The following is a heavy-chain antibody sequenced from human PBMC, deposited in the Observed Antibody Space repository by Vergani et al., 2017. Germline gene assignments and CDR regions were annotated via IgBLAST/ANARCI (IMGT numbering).Heavy chain of an antibody. D-gene: IGHD6-6*01. V-gene: IGHV1-24*01. CDR3: AKDSSKTGIAARPVAFDI. Sequence: QVQLVQSGAEVKKPGASVKVSCKVSGYTLTELSMHWVRQAPGKGLEWMGGFDPEDGETIYAQKFQGRVTMTEDTSTDTAYMELSSLRSEDTAVYYCAKDSSKTGIAARPVAFDIWGQGTMVTVSS. CDR2: FDPEDGET. J-gene: IGHJ3*02. CDR1: GYTLTELS.